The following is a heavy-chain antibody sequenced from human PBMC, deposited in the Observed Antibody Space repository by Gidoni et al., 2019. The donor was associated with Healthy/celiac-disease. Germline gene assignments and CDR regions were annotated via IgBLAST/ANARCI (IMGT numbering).Heavy chain of an antibody. D-gene: IGHD4-17*01. CDR2: IYYSGST. CDR1: GGSISSSSYY. CDR3: ARVFGGDYVVDY. J-gene: IGHJ4*02. V-gene: IGHV4-39*07. Sequence: QLQLQESGPGLVKPSETLSLTCTVSGGSISSSSYYWGWLRQPPGKGLEWIGSIYYSGSTYYNPSLKSRVTISVDTSKNQFSLKLSSVTAADTAVYYCARVFGGDYVVDYWGQGTLVTVSS.